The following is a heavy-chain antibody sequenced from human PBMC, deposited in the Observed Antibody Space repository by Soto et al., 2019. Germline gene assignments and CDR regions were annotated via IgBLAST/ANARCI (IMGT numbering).Heavy chain of an antibody. CDR2: IIPISETT. CDR1: GDTFSSYA. J-gene: IGHJ6*02. D-gene: IGHD2-2*01. V-gene: IGHV1-69*01. CDR3: ARSQGSSTSLEIYYYYYYGMDV. Sequence: QVQLVRSGAEVKKPGSSVKVSCKASGDTFSSYAISWVRQAPGQGLEWMGGIIPISETTNYAQKFQGRVTITADESKSTAYMELSSLRSEDTAVYYCARSQGSSTSLEIYYYYYYGMDVWGQGTTVTVSS.